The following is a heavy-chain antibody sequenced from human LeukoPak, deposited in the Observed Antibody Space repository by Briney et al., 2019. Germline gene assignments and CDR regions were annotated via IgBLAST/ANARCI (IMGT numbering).Heavy chain of an antibody. Sequence: PSETVSLTCTVSRGSIGSYYWGWIRQPPGKGLEWIAYIFNTGTTKYNPSLKSRVTISLDTSNSQFSLKLSSVTAADTAVYYCARLWGFCPGGTCSFDQWGQGSLVIVSS. CDR3: ARLWGFCPGGTCSFDQ. J-gene: IGHJ4*02. D-gene: IGHD2-8*02. CDR2: IFNTGTT. CDR1: RGSIGSYY. V-gene: IGHV4-59*08.